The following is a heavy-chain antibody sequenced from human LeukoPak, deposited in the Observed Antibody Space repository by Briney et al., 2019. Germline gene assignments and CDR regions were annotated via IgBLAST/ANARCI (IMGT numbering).Heavy chain of an antibody. D-gene: IGHD2-2*03. CDR2: IDPSDSYT. CDR3: ARHGYCSSTSCYPNWFDP. Sequence: GESLKISCKGSGYSFTSYWISWVRQMPGKGLEWMGRIDPSDSYTNYSPSLQGHVTISADKSISTAYLQWSSLKASDTAMYYCARHGYCSSTSCYPNWFDPWGQGTLVTVSS. J-gene: IGHJ5*02. CDR1: GYSFTSYW. V-gene: IGHV5-10-1*01.